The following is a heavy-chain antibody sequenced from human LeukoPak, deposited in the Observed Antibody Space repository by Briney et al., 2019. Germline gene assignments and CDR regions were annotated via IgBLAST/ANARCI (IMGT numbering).Heavy chain of an antibody. D-gene: IGHD6-13*01. V-gene: IGHV3-7*01. CDR3: AREHATSSSSDY. CDR2: IKRDGSEK. J-gene: IGHJ4*02. CDR1: EFTFRNYW. Sequence: PGWSLRLSCAASEFTFRNYWMSWFRQAPGKGLEGLANIKRDGSEKYYVDSVKGRFTISRDNDKNLLYLQMNSLRVEDTAVYYCAREHATSSSSDYWGQGTLVTVS.